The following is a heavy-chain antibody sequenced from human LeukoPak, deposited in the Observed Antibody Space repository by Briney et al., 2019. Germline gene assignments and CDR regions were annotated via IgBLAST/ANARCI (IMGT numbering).Heavy chain of an antibody. CDR3: ARSDVTVTLGYFQH. D-gene: IGHD4-17*01. J-gene: IGHJ1*01. CDR2: IDPSDSYT. Sequence: GESLKISCKGSGYSFTSYWISWVRQLPGKGLEWMGRIDPSDSYTNYSPSFQGHVTISADKSINTAYLQWSSLKASDTAMYYCARSDVTVTLGYFQHWGQGTLVTVSS. CDR1: GYSFTSYW. V-gene: IGHV5-10-1*01.